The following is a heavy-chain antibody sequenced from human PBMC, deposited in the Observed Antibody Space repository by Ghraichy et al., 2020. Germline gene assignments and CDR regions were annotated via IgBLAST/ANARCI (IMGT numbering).Heavy chain of an antibody. CDR1: GGSISSCNL. D-gene: IGHD3-16*01. CDR2: IYHRGTT. CDR3: VRESPMIKEGTGMDV. V-gene: IGHV4-4*02. Sequence: SETLSLTCAVSGGSISSCNLWSWVRQPPGKGLEWIGEIYHRGTTNYKPSLKSRVTISVDKSKNQFSLKLSSVTAADTAVYYCVRESPMIKEGTGMDVWGQGTPVTGSS. J-gene: IGHJ6*02.